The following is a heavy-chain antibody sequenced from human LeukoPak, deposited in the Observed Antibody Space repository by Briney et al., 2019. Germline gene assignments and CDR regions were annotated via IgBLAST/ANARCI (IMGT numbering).Heavy chain of an antibody. J-gene: IGHJ4*02. CDR1: GFTFSRYW. D-gene: IGHD3-22*01. CDR2: IKQDGSEK. Sequence: GGSLRLSCAASGFTFSRYWMSWVRHLPRKGLEWVANIKQDGSEKYYVDSVKGRFTISRDSAKNSLYLQMNSLRAEETAVYYCARDKGDYDTSGSLFVFGGQGTLVTVSS. CDR3: ARDKGDYDTSGSLFVF. V-gene: IGHV3-7*03.